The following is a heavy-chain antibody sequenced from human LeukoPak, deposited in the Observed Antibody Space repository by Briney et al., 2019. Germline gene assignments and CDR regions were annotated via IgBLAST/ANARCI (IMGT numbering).Heavy chain of an antibody. D-gene: IGHD2-15*01. CDR2: IYPGESDT. J-gene: IGHJ5*02. Sequence: GESLKISRKGSGYSFTSYWIGWVRQMPGKGLEWMGIIYPGESDTRYSPSFQGQVTISADKSISTAYLQWSSLKASDTAMYYCARVPYCSGGSCLDNWFDPWGQGTLVTVSS. CDR1: GYSFTSYW. V-gene: IGHV5-51*01. CDR3: ARVPYCSGGSCLDNWFDP.